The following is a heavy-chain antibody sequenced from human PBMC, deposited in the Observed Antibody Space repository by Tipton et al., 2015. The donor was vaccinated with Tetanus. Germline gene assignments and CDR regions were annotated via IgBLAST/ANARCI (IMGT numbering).Heavy chain of an antibody. Sequence: GSLRLSCAASEFTSSISSMSWVRQAPGKGLEWLSAITTGGGSTYYADSVKGRFTISSGTSKNTLNLQMTSLRAEDTAIYFCTKDRSGPSLYWGQGTLVTVSS. J-gene: IGHJ4*02. CDR2: ITTGGGST. CDR1: EFTSSISS. D-gene: IGHD1-26*01. CDR3: TKDRSGPSLY. V-gene: IGHV3-23*01.